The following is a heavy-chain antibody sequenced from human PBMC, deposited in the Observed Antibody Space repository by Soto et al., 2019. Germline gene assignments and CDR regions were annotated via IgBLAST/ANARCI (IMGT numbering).Heavy chain of an antibody. CDR1: GYSIISTNW. CDR2: IYHSGSA. J-gene: IGHJ4*01. V-gene: IGHV4-4*02. D-gene: IGHD4-17*01. CDR3: ARVHNLVTTISAEIDF. Sequence: SETLSLTCAVSGYSIISTNWWSWVRQPPGKGLEWIGEIYHSGSANYNPSLKSRVTISVDKSKNQFSLNLSSMTAADTALYYCARVHNLVTTISAEIDFWGHGTLVTVSS.